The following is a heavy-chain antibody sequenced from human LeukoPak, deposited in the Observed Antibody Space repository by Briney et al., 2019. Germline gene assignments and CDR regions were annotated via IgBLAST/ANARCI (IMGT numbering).Heavy chain of an antibody. D-gene: IGHD3-16*01. J-gene: IGHJ3*02. V-gene: IGHV4-4*07. CDR3: TRARDAFTRKSVFDI. Sequence: SETLSLTCTVSGGSISSYYWSWIRQPAGKGLEWIGRIYTSGSTNYNPSLKSRDTMSVDTSKNQFSLKLSSVTAADTAVYYCTRARDAFTRKSVFDIWGQGTMVTVSS. CDR1: GGSISSYY. CDR2: IYTSGST.